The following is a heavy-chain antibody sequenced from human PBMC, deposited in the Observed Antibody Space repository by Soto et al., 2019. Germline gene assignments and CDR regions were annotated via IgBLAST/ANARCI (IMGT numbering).Heavy chain of an antibody. CDR1: GGTFSSYA. Sequence: QVQLVQSGAEVKKPGSSVKVSCKASGGTFSSYAISWVRQAPGLGLERMGGIIPIFGTPNSAQKFQGRVTITADESTSTAYMELSSLRSEDTAVYYCASRYCSSTSCYFSLSGDGMDVWGQGTTVTVSS. D-gene: IGHD2-2*01. CDR3: ASRYCSSTSCYFSLSGDGMDV. V-gene: IGHV1-69*01. CDR2: IIPIFGTP. J-gene: IGHJ6*02.